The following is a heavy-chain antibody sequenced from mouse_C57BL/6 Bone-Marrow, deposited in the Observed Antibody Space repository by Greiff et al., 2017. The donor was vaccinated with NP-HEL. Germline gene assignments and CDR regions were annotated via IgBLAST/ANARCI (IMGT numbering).Heavy chain of an antibody. CDR2: INPNNGGT. J-gene: IGHJ3*01. Sequence: VQLQQSGPELVKPGASVKMSCKASGYTFTDYNMHWVKQSHGKSLEWIGYINPNNGGTSYNQKFKGKATLTVNKSSSTAYMELRSLTSEDSAVYYCAYYYGSSYGAWFAYWGQGTLVTVSA. V-gene: IGHV1-22*01. CDR1: GYTFTDYN. D-gene: IGHD1-1*01. CDR3: AYYYGSSYGAWFAY.